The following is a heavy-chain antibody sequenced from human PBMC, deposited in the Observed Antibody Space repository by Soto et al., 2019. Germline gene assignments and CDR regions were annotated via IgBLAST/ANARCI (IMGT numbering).Heavy chain of an antibody. CDR3: AKNGHPPYYYYGMDV. CDR2: ISGYNGDT. D-gene: IGHD2-8*01. V-gene: IGHV1-18*01. Sequence: QGQLVQSGAEVKKPGASVKVSCKASGYTFTRYGISWVRQAPGQVLEWMGWISGYNGDTTYQQKSQSRVTMTVDTSTTTAYMELRSLTSDDRAVYYCAKNGHPPYYYYGMDVWGQGTTVTVSS. J-gene: IGHJ6*02. CDR1: GYTFTRYG.